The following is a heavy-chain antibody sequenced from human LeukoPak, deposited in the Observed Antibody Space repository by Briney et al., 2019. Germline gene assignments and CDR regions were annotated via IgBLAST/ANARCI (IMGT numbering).Heavy chain of an antibody. V-gene: IGHV4-4*07. CDR1: GGSISGYY. CDR3: ARLITGTTTAFDI. J-gene: IGHJ3*02. CDR2: VYTSGST. Sequence: PSETLSLTCTVSGGSISGYYWSWIRQPAGKGLEWIGRVYTSGSTHYNPSLKSRVTMSVDTSKNQFSLKLSPVTAADTAVYYCARLITGTTTAFDIWGQGTMVTVSS. D-gene: IGHD1-7*01.